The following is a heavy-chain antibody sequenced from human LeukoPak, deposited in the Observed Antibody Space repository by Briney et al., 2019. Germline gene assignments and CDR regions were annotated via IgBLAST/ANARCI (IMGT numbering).Heavy chain of an antibody. D-gene: IGHD1-14*01. J-gene: IGHJ3*02. CDR2: IVVGSGNT. CDR1: GFTFTSSA. V-gene: IGHV1-58*02. Sequence: GASVKVSCKASGFTFTSSAMQWVRQARGQRLEWIGWIVVGSGNTNYAQKFQERVTITRDMSTSTAYMELSSLRSEDTVVYYCAADMAPYRKPQDAFDIWGQGTMVTVSS. CDR3: AADMAPYRKPQDAFDI.